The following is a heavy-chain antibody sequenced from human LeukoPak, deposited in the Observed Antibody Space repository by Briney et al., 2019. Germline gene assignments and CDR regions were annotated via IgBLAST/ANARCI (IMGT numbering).Heavy chain of an antibody. J-gene: IGHJ6*02. Sequence: SQTLSLTCAISGDSVSSNSAAWNWIRQSPSRGLEWLGRTYYRSKWYNDYAVSVKSRITINPDTSKNQFSLQLNSVTPEDTAVYYCARDRWNRVAGPSGDYYYGMDVWGQGTTVTVSS. CDR2: TYYRSKWYN. V-gene: IGHV6-1*01. D-gene: IGHD6-19*01. CDR3: ARDRWNRVAGPSGDYYYGMDV. CDR1: GDSVSSNSAA.